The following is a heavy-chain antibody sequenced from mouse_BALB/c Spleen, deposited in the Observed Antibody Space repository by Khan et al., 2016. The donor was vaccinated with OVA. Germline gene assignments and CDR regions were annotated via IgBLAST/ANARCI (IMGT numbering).Heavy chain of an antibody. Sequence: QVQLKQSGAELMKPGASVKISCKATGYTFSSYWIEWVKQRPGHGLEWIGEILPGRNNSNYNEKFKGKATFTADTSSNIAYMQLSSLTSEDSADYYCARGTGTTYGMDYWGQGTSVTVSS. CDR2: ILPGRNNS. CDR3: ARGTGTTYGMDY. D-gene: IGHD4-1*01. CDR1: GYTFSSYW. J-gene: IGHJ4*01. V-gene: IGHV1-9*01.